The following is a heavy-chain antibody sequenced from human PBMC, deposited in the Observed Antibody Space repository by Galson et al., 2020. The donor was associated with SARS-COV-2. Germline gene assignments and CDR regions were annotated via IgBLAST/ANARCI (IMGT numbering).Heavy chain of an antibody. CDR2: ISSSSSYI. CDR3: ARWPHPVEMATIYADPAFDI. J-gene: IGHJ3*02. D-gene: IGHD5-12*01. CDR1: GFTFSSYS. Sequence: GGSLRLSCAASGFTFSSYSMNWVRQAPGKGLEWVSSISSSSSYIYYADSVKGRFTISRDNAKNSLYLQMNSLRAEDTAVYYCARWPHPVEMATIYADPAFDIWGQGTMVTVSS. V-gene: IGHV3-21*01.